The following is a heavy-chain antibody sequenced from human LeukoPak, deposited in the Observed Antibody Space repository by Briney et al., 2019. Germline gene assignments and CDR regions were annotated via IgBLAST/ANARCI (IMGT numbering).Heavy chain of an antibody. CDR3: ARDTGSSTASFDY. CDR2: IYYSGST. V-gene: IGHV4-59*01. CDR1: GGSISSYY. J-gene: IGHJ4*02. D-gene: IGHD2-2*01. Sequence: ASETLSLTCTVSGGSISSYYWSWIRQPPGKGLEWIGYIYYSGSTNYNPSLKSRVTISVDTSKNQFSLKLSPVTAADTAVYYCARDTGSSTASFDYWGQGTLVTVSS.